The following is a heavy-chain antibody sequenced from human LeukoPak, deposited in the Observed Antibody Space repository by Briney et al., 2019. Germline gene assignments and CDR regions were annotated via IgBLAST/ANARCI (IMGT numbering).Heavy chain of an antibody. CDR2: ISGSGGST. J-gene: IGHJ4*02. CDR1: GFTFSSYA. Sequence: PGGSLRLSCAASGFTFSSYAMSWVRQAPGRGLEWASAISGSGGSTYCADSVKGRFTISRDNSKNTLYLQMNSLRAEDTAVYYCAINLGYYGSGSNDYWGQGTLVTVSS. D-gene: IGHD3-10*01. V-gene: IGHV3-23*01. CDR3: AINLGYYGSGSNDY.